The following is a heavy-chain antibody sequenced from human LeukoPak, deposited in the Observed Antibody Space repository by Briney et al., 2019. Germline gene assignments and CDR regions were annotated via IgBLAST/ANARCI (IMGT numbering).Heavy chain of an antibody. CDR1: GDSISSYQ. D-gene: IGHD6-19*01. Sequence: PSETLSLTCTVSGDSISSYQWSWIRQPPGKGLEWIGYIYYSGSTKYNPSLKSRVTISVDTSKNQFSLKLSSVTAADTAVYYCARHVAGIDIFDYWGQGTLVTVSS. CDR2: IYYSGST. V-gene: IGHV4-59*08. J-gene: IGHJ4*02. CDR3: ARHVAGIDIFDY.